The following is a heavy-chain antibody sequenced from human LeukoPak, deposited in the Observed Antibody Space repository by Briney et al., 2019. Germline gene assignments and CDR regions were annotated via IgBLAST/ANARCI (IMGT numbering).Heavy chain of an antibody. Sequence: ASVKVSCKASGYTFTSYDINWVRPATGQGLEWMGWMNPNSDNTGYAQKFQGRVTMTRNTSISTAYMELSSLRSEDTAVYYCARGYYDILTGYHYYFDYWGQGTLVTVSS. CDR2: MNPNSDNT. V-gene: IGHV1-8*01. J-gene: IGHJ4*02. CDR3: ARGYYDILTGYHYYFDY. D-gene: IGHD3-9*01. CDR1: GYTFTSYD.